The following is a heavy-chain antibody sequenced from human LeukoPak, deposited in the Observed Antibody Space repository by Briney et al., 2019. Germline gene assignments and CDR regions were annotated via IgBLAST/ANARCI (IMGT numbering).Heavy chain of an antibody. V-gene: IGHV4-34*01. CDR3: AREGGDDYNIGFDP. CDR2: INHSGST. CDR1: GGSFSGYY. Sequence: SETLSLTCAVYGGSFSGYYWSWIRQPPGKGLEWIGEINHSGSTNYNPSLKSRVTISVDTSKNQFSLKLSSVTAADTAVYYCAREGGDDYNIGFDPWGQGTLVTVSS. D-gene: IGHD5-24*01. J-gene: IGHJ5*02.